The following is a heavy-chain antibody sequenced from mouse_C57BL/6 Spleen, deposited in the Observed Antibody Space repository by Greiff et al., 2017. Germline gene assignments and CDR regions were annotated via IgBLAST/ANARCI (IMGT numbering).Heavy chain of an antibody. J-gene: IGHJ2*01. CDR2: IYPGDGDT. D-gene: IGHD4-1*01. CDR3: ARGELRDHYYFDY. CDR1: GYAFSSSW. V-gene: IGHV1-82*01. Sequence: QVQLQQSGPELVKPGASVKISCKASGYAFSSSWMNWVKQRPGKGLEWIGRIYPGDGDTNYNGKFKGKATLTADKSSSTAYMQLSSLTSEDSAVYFCARGELRDHYYFDYWGQGTTLTVSS.